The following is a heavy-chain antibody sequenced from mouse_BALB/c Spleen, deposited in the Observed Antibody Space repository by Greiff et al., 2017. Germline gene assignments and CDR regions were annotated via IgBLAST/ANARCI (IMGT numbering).Heavy chain of an antibody. Sequence: EVQGVESGGGLVQPGGSRKLSCAASGFTFSSFGMHWVRQAPEKGLEWVAYISSGSSTIYYADTVKGRFTISRDNPKNTLFLQMTSLRSEDTAMYYCARSRWLPGAMDYWGQGTSVTVSS. CDR2: ISSGSSTI. D-gene: IGHD2-3*01. V-gene: IGHV5-17*02. CDR3: ARSRWLPGAMDY. CDR1: GFTFSSFG. J-gene: IGHJ4*01.